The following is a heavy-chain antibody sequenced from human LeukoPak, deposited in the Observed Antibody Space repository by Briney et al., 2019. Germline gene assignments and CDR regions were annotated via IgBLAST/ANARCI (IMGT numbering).Heavy chain of an antibody. J-gene: IGHJ5*02. Sequence: ASVKVSCKASGGTFSSYAISWVRQAPGQGLEWMGWINPNSGGTNYAQKFQGRVTMTRDTSISTAYMELSRLRSDDTAVHYCARGVGGYCSSTSCYWDWFDPWGQGTLVTVSS. D-gene: IGHD2-2*01. V-gene: IGHV1-2*02. CDR1: GGTFSSYA. CDR3: ARGVGGYCSSTSCYWDWFDP. CDR2: INPNSGGT.